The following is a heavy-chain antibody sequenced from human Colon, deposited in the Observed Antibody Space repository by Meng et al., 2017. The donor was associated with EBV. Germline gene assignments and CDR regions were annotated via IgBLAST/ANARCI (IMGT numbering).Heavy chain of an antibody. D-gene: IGHD2-8*02. V-gene: IGHV4-4*02. Sequence: QGLLRESGPGLVKPSGPLSLTCPVSGTSISTSNWWSWIRQSPGEGLEWIGAIYHNGQTNYNPSLKSRVSMSVDESKNEFSLNLKSVTAADTAVYYCARDGGVTHIPWGQGVLVTVSS. CDR3: ARDGGVTHIP. J-gene: IGHJ5*02. CDR1: GTSISTSNW. CDR2: IYHNGQT.